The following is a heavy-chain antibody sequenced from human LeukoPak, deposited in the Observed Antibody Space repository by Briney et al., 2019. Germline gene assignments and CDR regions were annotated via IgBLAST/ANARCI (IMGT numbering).Heavy chain of an antibody. D-gene: IGHD6-13*01. V-gene: IGHV1-18*04. J-gene: IGHJ1*01. CDR1: GYTFTGYY. Sequence: GASVKVSCKASGYTFTGYYIHWVRQAPGQGLEWMGWISAYNGNTNYAQKLQGRVTMTTDTSTSTAYMELRSLRSDDTAVYYCARDRSSWYSGYFQHWGQGTLVTVSS. CDR3: ARDRSSWYSGYFQH. CDR2: ISAYNGNT.